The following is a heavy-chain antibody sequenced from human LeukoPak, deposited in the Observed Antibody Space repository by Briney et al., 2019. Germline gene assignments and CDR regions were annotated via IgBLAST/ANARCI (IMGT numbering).Heavy chain of an antibody. D-gene: IGHD6-13*01. CDR1: GYTFTSYY. J-gene: IGHJ5*02. CDR3: ARDQGAAANWFDP. CDR2: INPSGGST. V-gene: IGHV1-46*01. Sequence: ASVKVSCKASGYTFTSYYMHWVRQAPGQGLEWMGIINPSGGSTSYAQKFQGRVTITTDESTSTAYMELSSLRSEDTAVYYCARDQGAAANWFDPWGQGTLVTVSS.